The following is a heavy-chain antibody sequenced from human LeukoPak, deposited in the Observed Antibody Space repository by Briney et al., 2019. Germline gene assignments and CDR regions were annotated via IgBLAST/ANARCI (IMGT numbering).Heavy chain of an antibody. V-gene: IGHV1-46*01. CDR2: INPSGGTT. J-gene: IGHJ4*02. D-gene: IGHD1-26*01. CDR3: ATLAGEHQAPFHY. CDR1: GYTFTSHY. Sequence: ASVKVSCKASGYTFTSHYMQWVRQAPGQGLEWMGIINPSGGTTNYAQKFQGRVTMTRDMSTSTVYMELSSLRSEDTAVYYCATLAGEHQAPFHYWGQGTLVTVSS.